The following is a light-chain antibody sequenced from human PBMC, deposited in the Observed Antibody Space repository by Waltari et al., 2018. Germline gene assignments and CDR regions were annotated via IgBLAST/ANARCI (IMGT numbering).Light chain of an antibody. J-gene: IGKJ1*01. CDR1: QSIRKY. V-gene: IGKV3-20*01. CDR3: QKYGSLPAT. Sequence: EIMLTQSPGTLSLSPGERATLSCRASQSIRKYLAWYQQKPGQAPRLLIYDASIRATGIPDRFSGSGYGTDFSLTISRLEPEDYAVYYCQKYGSLPATFGRGTKVEIK. CDR2: DAS.